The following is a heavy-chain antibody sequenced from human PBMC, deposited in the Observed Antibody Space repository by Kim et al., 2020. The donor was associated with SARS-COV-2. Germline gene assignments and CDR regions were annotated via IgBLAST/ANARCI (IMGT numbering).Heavy chain of an antibody. CDR1: GFTFSSYS. D-gene: IGHD2-8*01. V-gene: IGHV3-48*02. Sequence: GGSLRLSCAASGFTFSSYSMNWVRQAPGKGLEWVSYISSSSSTIYYADSVKGRFTISRDNAKNSLYLQMNSLRDEDTAVYYCARDGWSISGIVLILVSFDYWGQGTLVTVSS. J-gene: IGHJ4*02. CDR3: ARDGWSISGIVLILVSFDY. CDR2: ISSSSSTI.